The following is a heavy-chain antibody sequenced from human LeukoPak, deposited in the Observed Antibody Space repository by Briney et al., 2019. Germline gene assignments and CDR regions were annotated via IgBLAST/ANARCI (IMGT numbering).Heavy chain of an antibody. D-gene: IGHD6-6*01. Sequence: PGGSLRLSCAASGFTFSSYAMSWVRQAPGKGLEWVSAISGSGGSTYYADSVKGRFTISRDNSKNTLYLQMNSLRAEDTAVYYCAKSTSSSSAAYYYYGMDVWGQGTTITVSS. CDR1: GFTFSSYA. CDR2: ISGSGGST. J-gene: IGHJ6*02. CDR3: AKSTSSSSAAYYYYGMDV. V-gene: IGHV3-23*01.